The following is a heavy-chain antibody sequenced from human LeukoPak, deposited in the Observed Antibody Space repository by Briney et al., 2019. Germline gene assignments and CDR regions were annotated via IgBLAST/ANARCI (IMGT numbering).Heavy chain of an antibody. V-gene: IGHV3-30*02. J-gene: IGHJ4*02. Sequence: GGSLRLSCAASGFTFSSYGMHWVRQAPGKGLEWVAFIRYDGSNKYYADSVKGRFTISRDNSKNTLYLQMNSLRAEDTAVYYCAKVGVWFGELYHFDYWGQGTLVTVSS. CDR1: GFTFSSYG. D-gene: IGHD3-10*01. CDR2: IRYDGSNK. CDR3: AKVGVWFGELYHFDY.